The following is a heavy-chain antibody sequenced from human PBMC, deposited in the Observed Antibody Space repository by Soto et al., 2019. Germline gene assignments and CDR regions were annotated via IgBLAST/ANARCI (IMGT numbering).Heavy chain of an antibody. Sequence: SETLSLTCTVSGGSISSYYRSWIRQPPGKGLEWIGYIYYSGSTNYNPSLKSRVTISVDTSKNQFSLKLSSVTAADTAVYYCARGGTYYYDSSGYFDMYYFDYWGQGTLVTVSS. D-gene: IGHD3-22*01. CDR3: ARGGTYYYDSSGYFDMYYFDY. J-gene: IGHJ4*02. CDR1: GGSISSYY. CDR2: IYYSGST. V-gene: IGHV4-59*01.